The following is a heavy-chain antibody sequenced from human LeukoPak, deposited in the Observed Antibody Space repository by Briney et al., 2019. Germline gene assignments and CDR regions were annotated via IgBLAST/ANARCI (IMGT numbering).Heavy chain of an antibody. J-gene: IGHJ5*02. CDR2: IYYSGST. V-gene: IGHV4-30-4*01. Sequence: SQTLSLTCTVSGGSISSGDYYWSWLRQPPGKGLEWIGYIYYSGSTYYNPSLKSRVTISVDTSKNRFSLKLSSVTAADTAVYYCARFNYDFWSGPNWFDPWGQGTLVTVSS. D-gene: IGHD3-3*01. CDR1: GGSISSGDYY. CDR3: ARFNYDFWSGPNWFDP.